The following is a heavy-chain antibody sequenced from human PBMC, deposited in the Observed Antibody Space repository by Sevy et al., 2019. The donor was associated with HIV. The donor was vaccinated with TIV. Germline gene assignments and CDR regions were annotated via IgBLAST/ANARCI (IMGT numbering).Heavy chain of an antibody. CDR2: IQSKTDGGTT. D-gene: IGHD3-9*01. CDR3: TTDTSTGYFDWLLDFDY. V-gene: IGHV3-15*01. CDR1: GFTFSSAW. J-gene: IGHJ4*02. Sequence: GGSLRLSCAASGFTFSSAWMSWVRQAPGKGLEWVGRIQSKTDGGTTDYAASVKGRFTISRDDSVNTLYLQMNSLTTDDTAVYYCTTDTSTGYFDWLLDFDYSGQGTLVTVSS.